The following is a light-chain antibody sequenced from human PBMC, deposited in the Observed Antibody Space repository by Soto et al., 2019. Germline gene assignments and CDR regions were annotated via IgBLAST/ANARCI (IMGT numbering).Light chain of an antibody. V-gene: IGKV1-39*01. Sequence: DIQMTQSPSSLSASVGDRVTITCWASQSIGIYLNWYQQRPGKAPKLLIHDTATLQSGVPSRFSGSGSGTDFTLTISSLQPEDFASYYCQQSNRIPLTFGGGTKVEIK. CDR2: DTA. J-gene: IGKJ4*01. CDR1: QSIGIY. CDR3: QQSNRIPLT.